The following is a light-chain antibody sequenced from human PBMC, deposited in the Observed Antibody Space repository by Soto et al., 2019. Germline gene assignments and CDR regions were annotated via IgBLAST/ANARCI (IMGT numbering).Light chain of an antibody. Sequence: DIQITQSPSSLYASVGDRVTIPCRASQSISSYLNWYQQKPGKAPKILIYAASSLPSGVPSRFSGSGSGTDFTLTISSLQPEDFATYYCQQSYSTTPTFGQGTKVDI. V-gene: IGKV1-39*01. CDR2: AAS. CDR3: QQSYSTTPT. J-gene: IGKJ1*01. CDR1: QSISSY.